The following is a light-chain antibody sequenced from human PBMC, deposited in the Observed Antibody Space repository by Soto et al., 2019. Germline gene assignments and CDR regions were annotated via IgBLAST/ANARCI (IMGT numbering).Light chain of an antibody. CDR2: KGT. CDR3: CSSATASTYV. CDR1: SSDVGAYNS. Sequence: QSVLTQPASVSGSPGQSITISCTGTSSDVGAYNSVSWYQQHPHRAPQVIIYKGTQRPSGVSNRFSGSTSGNAASLTISALQADDEAEYFCCSSATASTYVFGTGTKVTVL. J-gene: IGLJ1*01. V-gene: IGLV2-23*01.